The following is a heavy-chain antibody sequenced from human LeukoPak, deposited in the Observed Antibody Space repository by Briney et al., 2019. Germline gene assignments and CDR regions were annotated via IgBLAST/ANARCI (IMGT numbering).Heavy chain of an antibody. CDR1: GGSISTYY. Sequence: SETLSLTCTVSGGSISTYYWSWIRLPPGKGLEWIGYVDYSGSTNYNPSLKSRVTISVDTSKNQFSLKLSSVTAADTAVYYCARGGRGYSYEIDYWGQGTLVTVSS. D-gene: IGHD5-18*01. CDR2: VDYSGST. V-gene: IGHV4-59*13. J-gene: IGHJ4*02. CDR3: ARGGRGYSYEIDY.